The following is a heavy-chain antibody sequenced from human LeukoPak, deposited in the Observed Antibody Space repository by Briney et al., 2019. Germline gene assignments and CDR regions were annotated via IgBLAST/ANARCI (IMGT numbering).Heavy chain of an antibody. CDR1: GFTFSSYA. CDR3: AKDDNYIRFLS. J-gene: IGHJ5*02. D-gene: IGHD3-16*01. CDR2: ITGSGGNR. V-gene: IGHV3-23*01. Sequence: GGSLRLSCAASGFTFSSYAMNWVRQAPGKGLEWVSGITGSGGNRYYADSVKGRFTISRDNSKNTLYLQMNSLRAEDTAVYYCAKDDNYIRFLSWGQGTLVTVSS.